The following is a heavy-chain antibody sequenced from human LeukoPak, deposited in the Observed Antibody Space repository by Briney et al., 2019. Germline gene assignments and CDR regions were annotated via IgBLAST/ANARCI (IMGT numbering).Heavy chain of an antibody. CDR1: GGSIANSTYY. D-gene: IGHD2-15*01. J-gene: IGHJ1*01. CDR2: IYSSGIT. Sequence: SETLSLTCTVSGGSIANSTYYWDWIRQPPGRGLEWIGNIYSSGITYYNPSLKSRVTISVDTSKNHFSLKLTSVTAADPAVYYCAPYSSGGSCTGYVQHWGQGTLVTVSS. CDR3: APYSSGGSCTGYVQH. V-gene: IGHV4-39*02.